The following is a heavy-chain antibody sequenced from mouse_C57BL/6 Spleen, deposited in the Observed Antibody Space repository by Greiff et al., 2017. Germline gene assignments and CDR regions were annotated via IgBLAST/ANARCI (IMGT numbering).Heavy chain of an antibody. D-gene: IGHD1-1*01. Sequence: EVQGVESGGDLVKPGGSLKLSCAVSGFTFSSYGMSWVRQTPDKRLEWVATISSGGSYTYYPDSVKGRFTISRDNAKNTLYLQMSSLKSEDTAMYYCASITTDWYFDVWGTGTTVTVSS. CDR1: GFTFSSYG. CDR3: ASITTDWYFDV. J-gene: IGHJ1*03. CDR2: ISSGGSYT. V-gene: IGHV5-6*01.